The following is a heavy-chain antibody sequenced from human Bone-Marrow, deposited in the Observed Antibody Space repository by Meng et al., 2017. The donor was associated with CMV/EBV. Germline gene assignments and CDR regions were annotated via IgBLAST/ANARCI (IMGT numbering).Heavy chain of an antibody. J-gene: IGHJ5*02. CDR1: GFTFGSYA. D-gene: IGHD3-10*01. CDR3: AKDLPVKSYPFNWFDP. Sequence: GFTFGSYARSWVSQGARKGLEWVSAISGSGGSTYYEDTVKGRFTIYRDNSKNTLYLQMNSLRAEDTAVYYCAKDLPVKSYPFNWFDPWGQGTLVTVSS. V-gene: IGHV3-23*01. CDR2: ISGSGGST.